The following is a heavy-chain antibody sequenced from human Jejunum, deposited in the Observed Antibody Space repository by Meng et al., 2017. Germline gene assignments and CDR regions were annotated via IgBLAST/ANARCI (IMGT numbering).Heavy chain of an antibody. Sequence: QVQLQESGPGLVKSSETLSLTCTVSGGSMSAYYWSWIRQPPGKGLELIGYINYSGSTNYKPPLKSRVTISVDTSMNQFSLKLSSVTAADTAVYYCARMIGSGPFDYWGQGTLVTVSS. V-gene: IGHV4-59*08. D-gene: IGHD2-15*01. CDR3: ARMIGSGPFDY. CDR1: GGSMSAYY. J-gene: IGHJ4*02. CDR2: INYSGST.